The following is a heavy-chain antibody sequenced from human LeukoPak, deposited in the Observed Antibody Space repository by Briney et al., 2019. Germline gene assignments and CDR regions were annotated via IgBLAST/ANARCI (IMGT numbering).Heavy chain of an antibody. CDR3: ARDRITMVRGRNWFAP. CDR2: INHSGST. V-gene: IGHV4-34*01. Sequence: SETLSLTCAVYGGSFSGYYWSWIRQPPGKGLEWIGEINHSGSTNYNPSLKSRVTISVDTSKNQFSLKLSSVTAADTAVYYCARDRITMVRGRNWFAPWGQGTLVTVSS. CDR1: GGSFSGYY. D-gene: IGHD3-10*01. J-gene: IGHJ5*02.